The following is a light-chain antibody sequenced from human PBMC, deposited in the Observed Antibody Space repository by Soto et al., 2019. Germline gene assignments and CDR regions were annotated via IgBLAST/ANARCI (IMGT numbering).Light chain of an antibody. CDR2: DVN. Sequence: QSVLTQPASVSGSPGQSITISCTGTSSDVGGSEFVSWYQQHPGKAPKVMIYDVNNRPSGVSDRFSGSKSSNTASLTISGLQPDDEADYYCSSFAISGTVFGTGTKLTVL. CDR1: SSDVGGSEF. V-gene: IGLV2-14*01. CDR3: SSFAISGTV. J-gene: IGLJ1*01.